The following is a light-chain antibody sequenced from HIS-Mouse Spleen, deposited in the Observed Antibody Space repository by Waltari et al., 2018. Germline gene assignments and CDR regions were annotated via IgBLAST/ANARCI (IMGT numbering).Light chain of an antibody. CDR1: SSDVGSYNL. J-gene: IGLJ3*02. V-gene: IGLV2-23*01. Sequence: QSALTQPASVSGSPGQSITISCTETSSDVGSYNLVSWYQQHPGKAPKLMIYEGSKRPSGVSNRFSGSKSGNTASLTISGLQAEDEADYYCCSYAGSSWVFGGGTKLTVL. CDR3: CSYAGSSWV. CDR2: EGS.